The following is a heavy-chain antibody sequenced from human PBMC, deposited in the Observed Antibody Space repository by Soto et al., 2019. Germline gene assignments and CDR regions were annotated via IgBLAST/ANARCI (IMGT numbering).Heavy chain of an antibody. CDR3: ARTPTRGASAGLEP. Sequence: QVQLQQWGSGLLKPSETLSLTCAIYGGSFSDYYWHWIRQSPGKGLEWIGEIHLSGRVNFTPSLKSRTSLSMDTSRNQFFLTLRSMTAADTAVYFCARTPTRGASAGLEPWGRGHLVNVSS. J-gene: IGHJ5*02. V-gene: IGHV4-34*01. D-gene: IGHD1-26*01. CDR2: IHLSGRV. CDR1: GGSFSDYY.